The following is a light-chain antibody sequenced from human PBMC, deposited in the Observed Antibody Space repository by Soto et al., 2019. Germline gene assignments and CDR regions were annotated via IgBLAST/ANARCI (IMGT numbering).Light chain of an antibody. Sequence: IQLTQSPSSLSASVGDRVTITCRASQSISSWLAWYQQKPGKAPNLLIYGASTLQSGVPSRFSGSGSGTDFTLAINSLQAEDFATDYCQQTRSYPSTFGGGTKVDIK. CDR3: QQTRSYPST. CDR2: GAS. V-gene: IGKV1-12*02. J-gene: IGKJ4*01. CDR1: QSISSW.